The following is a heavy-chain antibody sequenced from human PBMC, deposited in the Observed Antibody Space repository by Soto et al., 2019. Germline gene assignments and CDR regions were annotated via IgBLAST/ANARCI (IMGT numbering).Heavy chain of an antibody. V-gene: IGHV4-38-2*01. D-gene: IGHD3-3*01. Sequence: SETLSLTCVVSGYSISSGYFWVWIRQPPGKGLDWICNINHTGSTYYNPSLKSRVTISVDTSKNQFSLKLSSVTAPDTAVYYCARSLSDSYEYYLDYWGQGTMVTVSS. CDR1: GYSISSGYF. CDR2: INHTGST. J-gene: IGHJ4*02. CDR3: ARSLSDSYEYYLDY.